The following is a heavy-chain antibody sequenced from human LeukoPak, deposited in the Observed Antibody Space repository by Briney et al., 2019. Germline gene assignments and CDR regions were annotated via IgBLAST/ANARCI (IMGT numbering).Heavy chain of an antibody. CDR1: GYTFTSYD. V-gene: IGHV1-8*01. D-gene: IGHD6-13*01. CDR3: ARGIAAAVDAFDI. CDR2: MNPNSGNT. J-gene: IGHJ3*02. Sequence: ASVKVSCKASGYTFTSYDINWVRQATGQGIEWMGWMNPNSGNTGYAQKFQGRVTMTRNTSISTAYMELSSLRSEDTAVYYCARGIAAAVDAFDIWGQGTMVTVSS.